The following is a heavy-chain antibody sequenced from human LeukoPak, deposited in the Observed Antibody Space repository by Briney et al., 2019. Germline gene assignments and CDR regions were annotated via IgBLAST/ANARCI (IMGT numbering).Heavy chain of an antibody. V-gene: IGHV3-53*01. Sequence: GGSLRLSXAASGFTVSSNYMSWVCQAPGKGLEWDSVIYSGGSTYYADSVKGRFTISRDNSKNTLYLQMNSLRAEDTAVYYCARDDGRRDAFDIWGQGTMVTVSS. J-gene: IGHJ3*02. CDR3: ARDDGRRDAFDI. CDR1: GFTVSSNY. D-gene: IGHD5-24*01. CDR2: IYSGGST.